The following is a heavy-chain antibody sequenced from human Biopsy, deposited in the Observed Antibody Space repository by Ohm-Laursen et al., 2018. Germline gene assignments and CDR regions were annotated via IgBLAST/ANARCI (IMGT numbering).Heavy chain of an antibody. J-gene: IGHJ4*02. CDR3: AKPADSYGPEFYFDY. V-gene: IGHV3-23*01. CDR1: GFTFSSYA. D-gene: IGHD4-17*01. Sequence: SLRLSCSASGFTFSSYAMTWVRQAPGKGLEWVSVINTSGGSTHYAVPVKGRFTISRDNSKNTLYLRMNSLRAEDTAVHYCAKPADSYGPEFYFDYWGQGTLVTVSS. CDR2: INTSGGST.